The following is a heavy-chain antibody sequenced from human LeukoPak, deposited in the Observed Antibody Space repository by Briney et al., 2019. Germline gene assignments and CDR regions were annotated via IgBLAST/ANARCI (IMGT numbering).Heavy chain of an antibody. CDR3: ATGPHAGVAEYFQH. D-gene: IGHD2-2*01. CDR1: GFTFSSYG. V-gene: IGHV3-33*01. Sequence: PGGSLRLSCAASGFTFSSYGMHWVRQAPGKGLEWVAVIWYDGSNKYYADSVKGRFTISRDNSKNTLYLQMNSLRAEDTAVYYCATGPHAGVAEYFQHWGQGTLVTVSS. J-gene: IGHJ1*01. CDR2: IWYDGSNK.